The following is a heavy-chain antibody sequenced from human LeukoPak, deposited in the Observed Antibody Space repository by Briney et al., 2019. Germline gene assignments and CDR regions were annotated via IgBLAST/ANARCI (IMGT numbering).Heavy chain of an antibody. CDR1: GGSISSYY. D-gene: IGHD3-10*01. V-gene: IGHV4-59*12. CDR2: IYYSGST. Sequence: SETLSLTCTVSGGSISSYYWSWIRQPPGKGLEWIGYIYYSGSTNYNPSLKSRVTISVDTSKNQFSLKLSSVTAADTAVYYCAKDYSKTSYYGSGTYYRPNWFDPWGQGTLVTVSS. CDR3: AKDYSKTSYYGSGTYYRPNWFDP. J-gene: IGHJ5*02.